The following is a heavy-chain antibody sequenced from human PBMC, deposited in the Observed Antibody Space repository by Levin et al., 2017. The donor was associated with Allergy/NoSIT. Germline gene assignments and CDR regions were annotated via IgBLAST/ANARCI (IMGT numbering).Heavy chain of an antibody. CDR2: ISYDGSNK. D-gene: IGHD4-17*01. Sequence: GESLKISCAASGFTFSSYAMHWVRQAPGKGLEWVAVISYDGSNKYYADSVKGRFTISRDNSKNTLYLQMNSLRAEDTAVYYCARADDYGDSYFDYWGQGTLVTVSS. CDR1: GFTFSSYA. CDR3: ARADDYGDSYFDY. J-gene: IGHJ4*02. V-gene: IGHV3-30*04.